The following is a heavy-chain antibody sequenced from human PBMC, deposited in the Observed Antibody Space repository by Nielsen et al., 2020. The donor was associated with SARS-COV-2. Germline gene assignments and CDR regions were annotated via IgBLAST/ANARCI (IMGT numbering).Heavy chain of an antibody. J-gene: IGHJ6*03. Sequence: SETLSLTCTVSGGSISSGGYYWSWIRQHPGKGLEWIGYIYYSGSTYYNPSLKSRVTISVDTSKNKFSLKLSSVTAADTAVYYCAGTAMVTSYYYYMDVWGKGTTVTVSS. V-gene: IGHV4-31*03. CDR2: IYYSGST. CDR1: GGSISSGGYY. CDR3: AGTAMVTSYYYYMDV. D-gene: IGHD5-18*01.